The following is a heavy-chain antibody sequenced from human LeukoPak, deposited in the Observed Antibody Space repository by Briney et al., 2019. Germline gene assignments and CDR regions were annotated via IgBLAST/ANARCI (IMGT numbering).Heavy chain of an antibody. Sequence: PSETLSLTCTVSGGSISSYYWSWIRQPPGKGLEWIGYIYYSGSTNYNPSLKSRVTISVDTSKNQFSLKLSSVTAADTAVYYCARFRRYCSGGSCCPYIWVDPWGQGTLVTVSS. CDR1: GGSISSYY. CDR2: IYYSGST. D-gene: IGHD2-15*01. CDR3: ARFRRYCSGGSCCPYIWVDP. J-gene: IGHJ5*02. V-gene: IGHV4-59*08.